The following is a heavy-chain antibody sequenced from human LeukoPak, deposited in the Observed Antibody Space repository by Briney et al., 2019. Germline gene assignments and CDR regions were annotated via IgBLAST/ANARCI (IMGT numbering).Heavy chain of an antibody. V-gene: IGHV3-11*04. Sequence: PGGSLRLSCAASGFIFSDYYMSWIRQAPGKGLEWVSYISSSGSSIYYADSVKGRFTISRDNAKNSLFLQMNSLRGEDTALYYCARDSGGARFFNWFDPWGQGALVTVSS. CDR2: ISSSGSSI. D-gene: IGHD3-10*01. J-gene: IGHJ5*02. CDR3: ARDSGGARFFNWFDP. CDR1: GFIFSDYY.